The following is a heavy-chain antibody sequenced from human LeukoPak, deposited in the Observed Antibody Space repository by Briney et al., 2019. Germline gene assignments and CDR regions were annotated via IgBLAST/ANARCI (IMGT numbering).Heavy chain of an antibody. CDR3: ARAGYSYGRFVFDWFDP. CDR1: GFTFSSYA. Sequence: PGGSLRLSCAASGFTFSSYAMSWVRQAPGKGLEWVAVISYDGSNKYYADSVKGRFTISRDNSKNTLYLQMNRLRAEDTAVYYCARAGYSYGRFVFDWFDPWGQGTLVTVSS. J-gene: IGHJ5*02. D-gene: IGHD5-18*01. CDR2: ISYDGSNK. V-gene: IGHV3-30-3*01.